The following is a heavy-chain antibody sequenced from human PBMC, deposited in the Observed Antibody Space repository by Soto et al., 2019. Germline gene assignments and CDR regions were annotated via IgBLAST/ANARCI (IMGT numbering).Heavy chain of an antibody. CDR3: AHPRGYGVFDAYDI. CDR1: GFTFSTYA. Sequence: EAQVLESGGGLVQPGGSLRLSCVASGFTFSTYAMSWVRQAPGKGLEWVSAISAGGGSTYYADSVKGRLTISRDNSINTLYLQMNNLRTEDTVVYYCAHPRGYGVFDAYDIWGQGAMVTVSS. J-gene: IGHJ3*02. D-gene: IGHD4-17*01. CDR2: ISAGGGST. V-gene: IGHV3-23*01.